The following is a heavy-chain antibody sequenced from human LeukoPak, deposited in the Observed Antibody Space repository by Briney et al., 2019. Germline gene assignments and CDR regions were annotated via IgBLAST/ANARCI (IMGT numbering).Heavy chain of an antibody. J-gene: IGHJ4*02. V-gene: IGHV3-30*02. CDR1: GFTFSSYG. D-gene: IGHD3-10*01. CDR2: IRYDGSNK. CDR3: AKDLDYYGSGTYPTDY. Sequence: GGSLRLSCAASGFTFSSYGMHWVRQAPGKGLEWVAFIRYDGSNKYYADSVKGRFTISRDNSKNTLYLQMNSLRDEDTAVYYCAKDLDYYGSGTYPTDYWGQGTLVTVSS.